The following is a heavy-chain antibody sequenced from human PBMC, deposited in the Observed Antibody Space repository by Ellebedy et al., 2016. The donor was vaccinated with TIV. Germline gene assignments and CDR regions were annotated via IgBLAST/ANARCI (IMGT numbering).Heavy chain of an antibody. CDR3: AKDRGMGGGSCFEY. CDR1: GFTVSSNY. J-gene: IGHJ4*02. CDR2: IYSGSST. V-gene: IGHV3-53*01. Sequence: PGGSLRLSCAASGFTVSSNYMSWVSQAPGKGLEWVSVIYSGSSTYYADSVKGRFIISRNNSKNTLYLQMNSLRAEDTAVYYCAKDRGMGGGSCFEYWGQGTLVTVSS. D-gene: IGHD2-15*01.